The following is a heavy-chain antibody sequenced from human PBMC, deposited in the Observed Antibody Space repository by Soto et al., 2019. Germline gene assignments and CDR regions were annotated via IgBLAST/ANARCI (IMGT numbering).Heavy chain of an antibody. CDR1: GYSISSGYY. CDR3: ARGSVDTVDSSGYYEY. J-gene: IGHJ4*02. Sequence: SEALSVTCAVSGYSISSGYYWGWIRQPPGKGLEWFGSISHSGSTYYNPSLKSRVTISVDTSKNQFSVKLSAVTAADTAVYYCARGSVDTVDSSGYYEYWVQGTPVTVS. D-gene: IGHD3-22*01. CDR2: ISHSGST. V-gene: IGHV4-38-2*01.